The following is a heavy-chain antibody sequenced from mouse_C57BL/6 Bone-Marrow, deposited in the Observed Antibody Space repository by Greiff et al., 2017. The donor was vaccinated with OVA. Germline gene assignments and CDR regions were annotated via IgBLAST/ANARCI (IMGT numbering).Heavy chain of an antibody. CDR2: IDPETGGT. CDR1: GYTFTDYE. J-gene: IGHJ3*01. Sequence: QVQLQQSGAELVRPGASVTLSCKASGYTFTDYEMHWVKQTPVHGLEWIGAIDPETGGTAYNQKFKGKAILTADKSSSTAYMELRSLTSEDSAVYYCTRRGGWGRGFAYWGQGTLVTVSA. D-gene: IGHD1-1*02. CDR3: TRRGGWGRGFAY. V-gene: IGHV1-15*01.